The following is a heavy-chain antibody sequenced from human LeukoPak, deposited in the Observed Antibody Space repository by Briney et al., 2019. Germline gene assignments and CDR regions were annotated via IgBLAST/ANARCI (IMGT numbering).Heavy chain of an antibody. Sequence: SETLSLTCGVSGGSISSSNWWSWVRQPPGKGLEWIGEIYHSGSTNYSPSLKSRVTISVDKSKNQFSLKLSSVTAADTAVYYCVRKQLGYCSGGSCNWFDPWGRGTLVTVSS. CDR2: IYHSGST. CDR3: VRKQLGYCSGGSCNWFDP. V-gene: IGHV4-4*02. CDR1: GGSISSSNW. D-gene: IGHD2-15*01. J-gene: IGHJ5*02.